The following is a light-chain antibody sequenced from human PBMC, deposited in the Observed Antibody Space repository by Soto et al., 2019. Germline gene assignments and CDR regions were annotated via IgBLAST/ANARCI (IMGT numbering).Light chain of an antibody. CDR3: QQADTFPLS. V-gene: IGKV1-12*01. CDR1: QGVSSW. Sequence: DLQMTQSPSSVSASVGDRVTITCRASQGVSSWFAWYQQQPGKAPKLLIYAASILQSGVPSRFSGSGSGTDFTLTISSLQPEDFGTSYCQQADTFPLSFGGGTKVEIK. CDR2: AAS. J-gene: IGKJ4*01.